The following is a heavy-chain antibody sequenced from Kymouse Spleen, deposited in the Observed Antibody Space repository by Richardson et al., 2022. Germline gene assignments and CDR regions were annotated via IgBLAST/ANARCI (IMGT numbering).Heavy chain of an antibody. V-gene: IGHV3-53*01. Sequence: EVQLVESGGGLIQPGGSLRLSCAASGFTVSSNYMSWVRQAPGKGLEWVSVIYSGGSTYYADSVKGRFTISRDNSKNTLYLQMNSLRAEDTAVYYCAREGYYGSGSYTYWGQGTLVTVSS. J-gene: IGHJ4*02. CDR1: GFTVSSNY. CDR2: IYSGGST. CDR3: AREGYYGSGSYTY. D-gene: IGHD3-10*01.